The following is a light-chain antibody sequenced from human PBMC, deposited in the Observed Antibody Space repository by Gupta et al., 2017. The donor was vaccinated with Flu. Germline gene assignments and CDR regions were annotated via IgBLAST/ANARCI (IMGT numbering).Light chain of an antibody. CDR3: QQYHTSPYT. V-gene: IGKV1-5*03. J-gene: IGKJ2*01. Sequence: DIQMTQSPSLLSASVGDRVTITCRASQSITIWLAWYQQKPGKAPNLLISKASNLESGVPSRFSGSGSATDFTLTISSLQPGDFATYYCQQYHTSPYTFGQGTKLEIK. CDR1: QSITIW. CDR2: KAS.